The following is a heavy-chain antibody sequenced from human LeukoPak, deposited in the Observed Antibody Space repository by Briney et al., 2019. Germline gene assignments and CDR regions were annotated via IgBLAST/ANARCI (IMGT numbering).Heavy chain of an antibody. J-gene: IGHJ4*02. V-gene: IGHV3-9*01. CDR2: ISWNSGSI. D-gene: IGHD7-27*01. Sequence: GGSLRLSCAASGFTFDDYAMHWVRQAPGKGLEWVSGISWNSGSIGYADSVKGRFTISRDNAKNSLYLQMNSLRAEDTALYYCAKSLSWGFDYWGKGTLVTVSS. CDR3: AKSLSWGFDY. CDR1: GFTFDDYA.